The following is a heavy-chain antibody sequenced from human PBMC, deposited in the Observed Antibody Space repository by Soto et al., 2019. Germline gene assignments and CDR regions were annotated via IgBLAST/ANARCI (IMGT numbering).Heavy chain of an antibody. CDR3: VRERAPFDAFDI. J-gene: IGHJ3*02. Sequence: PGGSLRLSCAASGFTFSSYAMSWVRQAPGKGLEWVTVIRVDGSSKYYGDAVKGRFTISRDNSKNTLDLQMNSLRVEDTAVYYCVRERAPFDAFDIWGQGTMVTVSS. V-gene: IGHV3-23*01. CDR1: GFTFSSYA. CDR2: IRVDGSSK.